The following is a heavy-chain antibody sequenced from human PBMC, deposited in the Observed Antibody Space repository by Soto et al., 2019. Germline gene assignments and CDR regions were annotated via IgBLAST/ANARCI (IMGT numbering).Heavy chain of an antibody. D-gene: IGHD3-22*01. Sequence: QVQLQESGPGLVKPSQTLSLTCTVSGGSISSGGYYWSWIRQHPGKGLEWIGYIYYSGSTYYNPSLKSRVTISVDTSKYQFSLKLSSVTAADTAVYYCAREAIAYYYDSSGYVDYWGQGTLVTVSS. CDR1: GGSISSGGYY. CDR3: AREAIAYYYDSSGYVDY. V-gene: IGHV4-31*03. J-gene: IGHJ4*02. CDR2: IYYSGST.